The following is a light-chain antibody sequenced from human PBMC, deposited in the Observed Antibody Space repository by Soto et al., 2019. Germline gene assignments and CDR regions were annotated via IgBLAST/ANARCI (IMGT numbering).Light chain of an antibody. Sequence: QSALTQPRSVSGSPGQSVTISCTGTSSDVGPYNYVSWYRQHPGKAPKLMIYDVSKRPSGVPDRFSASKSGNTASLTISGLQAEDEDDYYCYSYGCNYYVLRTGTTVTVL. CDR2: DVS. V-gene: IGLV2-11*01. CDR1: SSDVGPYNY. CDR3: YSYGCNYYV. J-gene: IGLJ1*01.